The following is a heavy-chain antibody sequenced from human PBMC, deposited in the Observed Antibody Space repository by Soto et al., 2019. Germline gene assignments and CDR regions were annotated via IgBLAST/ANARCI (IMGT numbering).Heavy chain of an antibody. J-gene: IGHJ6*03. Sequence: QEQLLQSGAEVKKPGASVTVSCKASGYSFTNYGITWVRQAPGQGLEWMGWISAFNGNTHYAQKLQGRVTMTTEASTSTVYMQRWSLSADGTAVYYCARDRGVAPPVAGNTHYYYYMDAWGKGPTGTVSS. V-gene: IGHV1-18*01. CDR1: GYSFTNYG. CDR2: ISAFNGNT. D-gene: IGHD6-19*01. CDR3: ARDRGVAPPVAGNTHYYYYMDA.